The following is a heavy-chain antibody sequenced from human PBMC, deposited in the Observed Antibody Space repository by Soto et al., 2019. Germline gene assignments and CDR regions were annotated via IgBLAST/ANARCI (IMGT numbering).Heavy chain of an antibody. J-gene: IGHJ4*02. CDR1: GFTFSSYA. Sequence: GGSLRLSCSAPGFTFSSYAMHWVRQAPGKGLEYVSAISSNGGSTYYADSVKGRFTISRDNSKNTLYLQMSSLRAEDTAVYYCVKDTSSSWYGRPYSSGCYASGMTPFDYWGQGTLVTVSS. V-gene: IGHV3-64D*06. CDR3: VKDTSSSWYGRPYSSGCYASGMTPFDY. D-gene: IGHD6-19*01. CDR2: ISSNGGST.